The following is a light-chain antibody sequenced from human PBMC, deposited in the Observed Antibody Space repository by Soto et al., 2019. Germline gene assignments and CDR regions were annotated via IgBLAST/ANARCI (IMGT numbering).Light chain of an antibody. CDR3: HQRQSWPRT. CDR1: QPVYSS. CDR2: PAS. Sequence: IGVTQSPATLTSFPGDRVTLSWSASQPVYSSFAWYQHRPGQAPRLLIYPASNRAAGVPARFSGSGSGTDFTLTISDVQPEDFAVYYCHQRQSWPRTFGQGTKVDIK. J-gene: IGKJ1*01. V-gene: IGKV3-11*01.